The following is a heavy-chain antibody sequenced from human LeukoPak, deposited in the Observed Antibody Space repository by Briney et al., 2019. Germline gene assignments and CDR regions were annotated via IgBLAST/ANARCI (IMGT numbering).Heavy chain of an antibody. CDR2: IYYSGST. J-gene: IGHJ5*02. D-gene: IGHD2-2*01. CDR1: GGSISSHY. CDR3: ARYAAFYGLRNNWFDP. V-gene: IGHV4-59*11. Sequence: SETLSLTCTVSGGSISSHYWSWIRQPPGKGPEWMGYIYYSGSTTYDPSLKSRVTISVETSKTQFSLKLSSVTAADTAVYYCARYAAFYGLRNNWFDPWGQGTLVTVSS.